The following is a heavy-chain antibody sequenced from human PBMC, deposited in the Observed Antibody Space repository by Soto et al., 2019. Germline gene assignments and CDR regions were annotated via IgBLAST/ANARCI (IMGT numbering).Heavy chain of an antibody. V-gene: IGHV1-2*02. D-gene: IGHD2-2*02. Sequence: VASVKVSCKASGYTFTGYYMHWVRQAPGQGLEWMGWINPNSGGTNYAQKFQGRVTMTRDTSISTAYMELSRLRSDDTAVYYCARVVVPAATPYYYYGMDVWGQGTTVTVSS. CDR3: ARVVVPAATPYYYYGMDV. CDR2: INPNSGGT. CDR1: GYTFTGYY. J-gene: IGHJ6*02.